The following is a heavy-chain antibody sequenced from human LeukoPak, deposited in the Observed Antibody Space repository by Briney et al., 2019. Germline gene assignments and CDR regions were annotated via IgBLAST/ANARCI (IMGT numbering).Heavy chain of an antibody. CDR2: IYYSGST. CDR1: GGSISSSSYY. J-gene: IGHJ6*02. V-gene: IGHV4-39*01. CDR3: ARLLLGYCSGGNCPYGMDV. D-gene: IGHD2-15*01. Sequence: SETLSLTCTVSGGSISSSSYYWGWIRQPPGKGLEWIGSIYYSGSTYYNPSLKSRVTISVDTSKNQFSLKLSSVTAADTAVYYCARLLLGYCSGGNCPYGMDVWGQGTTVTVSS.